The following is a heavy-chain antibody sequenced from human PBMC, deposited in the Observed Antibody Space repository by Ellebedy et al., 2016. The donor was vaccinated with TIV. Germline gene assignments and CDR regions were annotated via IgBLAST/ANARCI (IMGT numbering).Heavy chain of an antibody. D-gene: IGHD3-22*01. CDR1: GFTFSSYN. Sequence: GESLKISXAASGFTFSSYNMNWVRQAPGKGLEWVSFISSRSSNIYYADSVKGRFTISRDNAKKSLYLQMNSLRADDTAVYYCVREVVLITAGWFDPWGQGTLVTVSS. CDR3: VREVVLITAGWFDP. V-gene: IGHV3-21*01. CDR2: ISSRSSNI. J-gene: IGHJ5*02.